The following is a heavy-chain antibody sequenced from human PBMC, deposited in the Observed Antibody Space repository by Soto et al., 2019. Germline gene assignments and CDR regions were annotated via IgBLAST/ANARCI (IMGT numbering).Heavy chain of an antibody. J-gene: IGHJ3*02. CDR1: GFTFSSYA. Sequence: GGSPRLSCAASGFTFSSYAMSWVRQAPGKGLEWVSAISGSGGSTYYADSVKGRFTISRDNSKNTLYLQMNSLRAEDTAVYYCAKDRAPYDYVWGSYRLRGDAFDIWGQGTMVTVSS. CDR2: ISGSGGST. V-gene: IGHV3-23*01. D-gene: IGHD3-16*02. CDR3: AKDRAPYDYVWGSYRLRGDAFDI.